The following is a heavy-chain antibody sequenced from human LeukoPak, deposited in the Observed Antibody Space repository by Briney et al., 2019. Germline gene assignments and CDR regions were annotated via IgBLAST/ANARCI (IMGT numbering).Heavy chain of an antibody. CDR2: IYPDDSDA. V-gene: IGHV5-51*03. J-gene: IGHJ4*02. Sequence: GESLKISCKGSGYSFTSYWIAWVRQMPGKGLEWMGTIYPDDSDARYSPSFQGQVTLSVDKSVTTAYLQWSSLKASDTAIYYCARRPTTNFDFWGQGTLVTVSS. D-gene: IGHD1-26*01. CDR1: GYSFTSYW. CDR3: ARRPTTNFDF.